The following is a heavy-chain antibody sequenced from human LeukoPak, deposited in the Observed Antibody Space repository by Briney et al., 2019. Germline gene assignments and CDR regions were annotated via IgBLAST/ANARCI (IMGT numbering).Heavy chain of an antibody. V-gene: IGHV5-51*01. CDR1: GYSFTSYW. CDR2: IYPGDPET. Sequence: GESLKISCKGSGYSFTSYWIAWVRRMPGKALEWMGIIYPGDPETRYSPSFQGQVTISADKSIGTAYLQWSSLKASDTAMYYCARSPRESDYWGQGTLVTVSS. CDR3: ARSPRESDY. J-gene: IGHJ4*02.